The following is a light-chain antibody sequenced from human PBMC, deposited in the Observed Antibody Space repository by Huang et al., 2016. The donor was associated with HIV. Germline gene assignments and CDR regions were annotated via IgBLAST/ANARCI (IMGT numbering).Light chain of an antibody. CDR1: QSVSTN. J-gene: IGKJ3*01. CDR3: QQYNSWPPLFT. Sequence: EVLLTQSPATLSVSPGERATLSCRASQSVSTNLDWYQQTPGQATRRLSYGASTRATGVPARFSCSGSGTEVTLTISSRQVEDSAVYYCQQYNSWPPLFTFGPGTKVDIK. V-gene: IGKV3-15*01. CDR2: GAS.